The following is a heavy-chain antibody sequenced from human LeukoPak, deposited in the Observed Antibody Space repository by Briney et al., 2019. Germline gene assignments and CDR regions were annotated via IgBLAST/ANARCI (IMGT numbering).Heavy chain of an antibody. V-gene: IGHV4-59*01. CDR3: ARQRSGIVGYSDY. Sequence: SETLSLTCNVSGGSISSYYWSWIRQPPGKGLEWLGYIYYSGSTNYNPSLKSRVTISVDTSKNQFSLKLSSVTAADTAVYYCARQRSGIVGYSDYWGQGTLVTVSS. CDR2: IYYSGST. CDR1: GGSISSYY. J-gene: IGHJ4*02. D-gene: IGHD1-26*01.